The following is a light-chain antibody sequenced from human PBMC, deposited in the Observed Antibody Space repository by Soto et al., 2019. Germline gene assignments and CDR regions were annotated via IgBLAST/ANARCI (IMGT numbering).Light chain of an antibody. Sequence: QSVLTQPPSVSAAPGQRVTISCSGSNSNIGNNFVSWYQQLPGTAPKLLIFENNKRPSGISDRFSGSKSGTSATLGISGLQTGDEAHYYCGTWDSSLGAGSVVFGGGTKLTVL. J-gene: IGLJ2*01. CDR3: GTWDSSLGAGSVV. V-gene: IGLV1-51*02. CDR2: ENN. CDR1: NSNIGNNF.